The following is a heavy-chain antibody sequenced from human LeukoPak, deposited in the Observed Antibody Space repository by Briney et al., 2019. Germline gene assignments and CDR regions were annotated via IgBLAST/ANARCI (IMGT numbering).Heavy chain of an antibody. Sequence: GGSLRLSCTASGFTFGDYAMSWVRQAPGKGLEWVSSISSSSSYIYYADSVKGRFTISRDNAKNSLYLQMNSLRAEDTAVYYCARERDASDAFDIWGQGTMVTVSS. V-gene: IGHV3-21*01. D-gene: IGHD5-24*01. CDR3: ARERDASDAFDI. CDR1: GFTFGDYA. J-gene: IGHJ3*02. CDR2: ISSSSSYI.